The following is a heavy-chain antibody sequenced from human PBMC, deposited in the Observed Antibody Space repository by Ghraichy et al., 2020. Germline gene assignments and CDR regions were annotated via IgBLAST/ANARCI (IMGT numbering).Heavy chain of an antibody. CDR2: LNIDGTTV. Sequence: LTCAASGFSFTDYWMHWVRQTPGRGLEWVSHLNIDGTTVNYADSVKGRFTISRDNAKNTMYLQMISLTVEDTAVYYCVRSYKDGLRHFDYWGQGTLFTVSS. D-gene: IGHD1-14*01. CDR1: GFSFTDYW. CDR3: VRSYKDGLRHFDY. V-gene: IGHV3-74*01. J-gene: IGHJ4*02.